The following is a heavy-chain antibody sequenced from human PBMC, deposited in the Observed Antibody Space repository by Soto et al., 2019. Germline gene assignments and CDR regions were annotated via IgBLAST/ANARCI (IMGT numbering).Heavy chain of an antibody. V-gene: IGHV1-46*01. D-gene: IGHD3-22*01. CDR1: GYTFTNYY. Sequence: ASVKVSCKASGYTFTNYYIYWVRQAPGQGLEGMGIINPSAGSTNYAQRFQGRITMTRDASTSTVDMILSSLRSEDSAVYYCARVPLYFDSSGFYYDHHYGMDVWGQGTSVTVSS. CDR2: INPSAGST. CDR3: ARVPLYFDSSGFYYDHHYGMDV. J-gene: IGHJ6*02.